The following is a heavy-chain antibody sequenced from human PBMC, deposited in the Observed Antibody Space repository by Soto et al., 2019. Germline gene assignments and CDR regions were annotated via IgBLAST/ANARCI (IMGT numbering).Heavy chain of an antibody. CDR3: ARESVPYYDILTGFDY. Sequence: QVQLVESGGGVVQPGRSLRLSCAASGFTFSGNTIHWVRQAPGKGLEWVAAISYDGRNKFYADSVKGRFTISGDNSKNTLYLQMNSLRAEDTAVYYCARESVPYYDILTGFDYWGQGTLVTVSS. CDR2: ISYDGRNK. J-gene: IGHJ4*02. CDR1: GFTFSGNT. V-gene: IGHV3-30*04. D-gene: IGHD3-9*01.